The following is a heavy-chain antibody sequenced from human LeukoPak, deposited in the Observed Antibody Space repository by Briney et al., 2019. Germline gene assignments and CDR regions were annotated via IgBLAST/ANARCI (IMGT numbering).Heavy chain of an antibody. Sequence: GGSLRLSCAASGFTFSTYAMHWVRQAPGKGLEWVANIKQDGSEKYYVDSVKGRFTISRDNAKNSLYLQMNSLRAEDTAVYYCARDRYGDYGWSDYWGQGTLVTVSS. CDR1: GFTFSTYA. D-gene: IGHD4-17*01. CDR2: IKQDGSEK. CDR3: ARDRYGDYGWSDY. V-gene: IGHV3-7*01. J-gene: IGHJ4*02.